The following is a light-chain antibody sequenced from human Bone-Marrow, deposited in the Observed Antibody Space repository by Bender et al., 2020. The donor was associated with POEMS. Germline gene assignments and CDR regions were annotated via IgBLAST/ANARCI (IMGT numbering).Light chain of an antibody. CDR3: CSYAHSFTYV. V-gene: IGLV2-23*02. Sequence: QSALTQPASVSGSPGQSITISCAGSNSDVGTDNLVSWYEQHPGKAPKPIIYQVNKRPSGVSNRFSGSKSGNTASLTISGLQAEDEADYYCCSYAHSFTYVFGSGTKVTV. CDR2: QVN. CDR1: NSDVGTDNL. J-gene: IGLJ1*01.